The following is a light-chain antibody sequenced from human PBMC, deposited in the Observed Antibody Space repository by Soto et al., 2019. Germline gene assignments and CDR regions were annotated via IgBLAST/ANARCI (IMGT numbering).Light chain of an antibody. CDR2: DAS. J-gene: IGKJ4*01. CDR3: QQRTNWPLSLT. Sequence: EIVLTQSPATLSLSPGERATLSCRGSQSISSYLAWYQQKPGQAPTLLIYDASNRAAGIPARFSGSGSVTDFTLTISSLEPEDFAVYYCQQRTNWPLSLTFGGGTKVEI. CDR1: QSISSY. V-gene: IGKV3-11*01.